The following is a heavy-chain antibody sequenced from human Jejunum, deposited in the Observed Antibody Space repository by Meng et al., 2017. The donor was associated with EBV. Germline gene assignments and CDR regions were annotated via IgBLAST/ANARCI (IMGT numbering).Heavy chain of an antibody. CDR2: ISVYRGNT. V-gene: IGHV1-18*01. Sequence: QVQLVQSGAEVKKPGASVKVSCKASGYDFINSGISWVRQAPGQGLEWMGWISVYRGNTNYAQRFQDRVTLTTNTSTSTVDMELRSLTSDDTAVYYCARDRSNSDYWGQGTLVTVSS. CDR1: GYDFINSG. J-gene: IGHJ4*02. CDR3: ARDRSNSDY. D-gene: IGHD5-24*01.